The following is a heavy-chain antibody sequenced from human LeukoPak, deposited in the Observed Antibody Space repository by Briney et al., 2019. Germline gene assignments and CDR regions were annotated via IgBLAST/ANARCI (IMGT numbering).Heavy chain of an antibody. CDR2: IKHDGSEK. Sequence: QPGGPLRLSCAASGFIFRDYWVSWVRQAPGKGLEWVANIKHDGSEKYYVASVKGRFTISKDIPKNSLYLQINSLRTEDTAVYCCVKDRGGYVKYKTFESWGQGTLVTVSS. J-gene: IGHJ4*02. CDR3: VKDRGGYVKYKTFES. CDR1: GFIFRDYW. V-gene: IGHV3-7*01. D-gene: IGHD5-12*01.